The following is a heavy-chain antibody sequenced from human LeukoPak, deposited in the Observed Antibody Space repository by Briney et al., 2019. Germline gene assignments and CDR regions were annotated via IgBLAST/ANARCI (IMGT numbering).Heavy chain of an antibody. CDR1: GFTFSSTW. J-gene: IGHJ6*03. V-gene: IGHV3-48*04. CDR3: ARDGGSGWSTPFYYMDV. CDR2: ISSSGSTI. Sequence: GGSLRLSCAASGFTFSSTWMHWFRQAPGKGLEWVSYISSSGSTIYYADSVKGRFTISRDNAKKSLYLQMNSLRAEDTAVYYCARDGGSGWSTPFYYMDVWGKGTTVTVSS. D-gene: IGHD6-19*01.